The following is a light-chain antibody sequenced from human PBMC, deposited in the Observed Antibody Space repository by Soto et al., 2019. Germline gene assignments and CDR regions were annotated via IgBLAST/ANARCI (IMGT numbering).Light chain of an antibody. CDR2: AAS. CDR3: QQYNTAPFT. V-gene: IGKV1-27*01. CDR1: QGISNY. J-gene: IGKJ3*01. Sequence: DIQMTQSPSSLSASVGDRVTITCRASQGISNYLAWYQQKPGKVPSLLMYAASTLLSGVPSRFSGSGSGTDFTLTISGLQPEDVATYYCQQYNTAPFTFGPGTTVLIK.